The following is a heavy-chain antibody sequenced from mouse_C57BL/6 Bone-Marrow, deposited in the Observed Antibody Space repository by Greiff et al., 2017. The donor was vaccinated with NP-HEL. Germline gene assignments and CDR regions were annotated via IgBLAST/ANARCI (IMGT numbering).Heavy chain of an antibody. CDR2: IDPENGDT. Sequence: EVKLVESGAELVRPGASVKLSCTASGFNIKDDYMHWVKQRPEQGLEWIGWIDPENGDTEYASKFQGKATITADTSSNTAYLQLSSLTSEDTAVYYCTTFLRDYAMDYWGQGTSVTVSS. V-gene: IGHV14-4*01. D-gene: IGHD1-1*01. J-gene: IGHJ4*01. CDR1: GFNIKDDY. CDR3: TTFLRDYAMDY.